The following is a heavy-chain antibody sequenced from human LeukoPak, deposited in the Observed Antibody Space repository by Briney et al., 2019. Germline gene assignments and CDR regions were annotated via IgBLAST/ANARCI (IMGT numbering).Heavy chain of an antibody. J-gene: IGHJ4*02. CDR1: GFTFSSYS. Sequence: GGSLRLSCAASGFTFSSYSMNWVRQAPGEGLEWVSSISSSSSYIYYADSVKGRFTVSRDNAKNSLFLQMNSLRAEDTAVYYCARVWSPPYTSSWPYYFDYWGQGILVTVSS. D-gene: IGHD6-13*01. CDR3: ARVWSPPYTSSWPYYFDY. CDR2: ISSSSSYI. V-gene: IGHV3-21*01.